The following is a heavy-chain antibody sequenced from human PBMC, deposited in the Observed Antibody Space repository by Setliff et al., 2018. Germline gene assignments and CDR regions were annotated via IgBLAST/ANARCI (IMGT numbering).Heavy chain of an antibody. CDR3: ARDRAYSSSWFLWFDP. J-gene: IGHJ5*02. CDR2: INPNSGDT. CDR1: GYTFTGYY. D-gene: IGHD6-13*01. Sequence: ASVKVSCKASGYTFTGYYMHWVRQAPGQGLEWMGRINPNSGDTKFSQKFQGRLTFTRDTSASTAYMELSSLRSEDTAVYYCARDRAYSSSWFLWFDPWGQGTLVTVSS. V-gene: IGHV1-2*06.